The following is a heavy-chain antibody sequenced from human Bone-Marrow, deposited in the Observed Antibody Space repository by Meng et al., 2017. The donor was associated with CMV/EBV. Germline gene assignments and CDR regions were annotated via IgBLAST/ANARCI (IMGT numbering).Heavy chain of an antibody. V-gene: IGHV4-4*02. CDR2: IYHSGST. CDR3: ARSIVVVPAATFLNWFDP. Sequence: SETLSLTCAVSGGSISSSNWWSWVRQPPGKGLEWIGEIYHSGSTNYNPSLKSRVTISVDKSKNQFSLKLSSVTAADTAVYYCARSIVVVPAATFLNWFDPWGHGTLVTVSS. J-gene: IGHJ5*02. CDR1: GGSISSSNW. D-gene: IGHD2-2*01.